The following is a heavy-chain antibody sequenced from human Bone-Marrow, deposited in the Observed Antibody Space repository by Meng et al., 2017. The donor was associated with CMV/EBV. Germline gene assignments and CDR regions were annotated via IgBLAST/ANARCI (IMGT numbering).Heavy chain of an antibody. Sequence: GESLKISCAASGFTFSSYAMHWVRQASGKGLEWVAVISYDGSNKYYADSVKGRFTISRDNSKNTLYLQMNSLRAEDTAVYYCAREEKDYLYYYYGMDVWGQGTTVTVSS. D-gene: IGHD4-11*01. V-gene: IGHV3-30-3*01. J-gene: IGHJ6*02. CDR3: AREEKDYLYYYYGMDV. CDR1: GFTFSSYA. CDR2: ISYDGSNK.